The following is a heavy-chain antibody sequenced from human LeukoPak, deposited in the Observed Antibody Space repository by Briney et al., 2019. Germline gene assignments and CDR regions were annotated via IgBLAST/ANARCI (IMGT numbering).Heavy chain of an antibody. D-gene: IGHD3-22*01. CDR3: AKAHTSSGYFSYFHY. V-gene: IGHV3-21*01. Sequence: PGGSLRLSCAASGFTFSSYSMNWVRQAPGKGLEWVSSINSDSSIMYYAESVKGRFTISRDNARNSLYLQMNSLRAEDTAVYYCAKAHTSSGYFSYFHYWGQGTLVTVSS. J-gene: IGHJ4*02. CDR1: GFTFSSYS. CDR2: INSDSSIM.